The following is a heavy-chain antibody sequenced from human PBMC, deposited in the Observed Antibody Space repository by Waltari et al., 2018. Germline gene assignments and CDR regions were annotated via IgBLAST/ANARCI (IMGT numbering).Heavy chain of an antibody. V-gene: IGHV3-48*01. D-gene: IGHD3-9*01. CDR2: ISSVGTTI. CDR1: GFIFSTYS. Sequence: EEQLVESGGGLVQPGGSLRLSCAPSGFIFSTYSMTWVRQAPGKGLEWISYISSVGTTIYYADSVKGRVTISRDNAKNSLHLQMNSLRAEDTAVYYCVREIRGTGYFPDAFDIWGQGTMVSVSS. CDR3: VREIRGTGYFPDAFDI. J-gene: IGHJ3*02.